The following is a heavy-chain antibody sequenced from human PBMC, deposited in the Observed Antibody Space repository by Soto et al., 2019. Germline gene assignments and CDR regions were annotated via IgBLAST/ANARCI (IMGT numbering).Heavy chain of an antibody. Sequence: ASVKVCCKASGYTLTSYDINWVRQATGQGPEWMGWMNPNTGSTGYAQKFKGRVTMTRNTAIGTAYMELNSLTSEDTAVYYCVRGGGCCGWLTIHQFGMDAWG. CDR2: MNPNTGST. CDR1: GYTLTSYD. J-gene: IGHJ6*01. D-gene: IGHD6-19*01. CDR3: VRGGGCCGWLTIHQFGMDA. V-gene: IGHV1-8*01.